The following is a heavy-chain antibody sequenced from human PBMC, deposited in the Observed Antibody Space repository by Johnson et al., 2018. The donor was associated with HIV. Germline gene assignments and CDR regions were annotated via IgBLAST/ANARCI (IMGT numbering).Heavy chain of an antibody. D-gene: IGHD6-19*01. CDR1: GFTFSSYA. V-gene: IGHV3-23*04. CDR2: ISGSGGTT. J-gene: IGHJ3*02. Sequence: VQLVESGGGLVQPGGSLRLSCAASGFTFSSYAMSWVRQAPGKGLEWVSAISGSGGTTYYADSVKGRFTISRDNSMHTMYLQMNSLRAEDTAVYYCAGQVRAFDIWGQGTMVTVSS. CDR3: AGQVRAFDI.